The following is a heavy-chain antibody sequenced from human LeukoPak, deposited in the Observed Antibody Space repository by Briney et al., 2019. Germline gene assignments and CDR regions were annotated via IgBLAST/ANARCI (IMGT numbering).Heavy chain of an antibody. CDR3: ARGKRAGYSYYNWFDP. D-gene: IGHD5-18*01. V-gene: IGHV3-9*01. J-gene: IGHJ5*02. Sequence: GRSLRLSCAASGFTFDDYAMHWVRQAPGKGLEWVSGISWNSGSIGYADSVKGRFTISRDNAKNSLYLQMNSLRAEDTAVYYCARGKRAGYSYYNWFDPWGQGTLVTVSS. CDR1: GFTFDDYA. CDR2: ISWNSGSI.